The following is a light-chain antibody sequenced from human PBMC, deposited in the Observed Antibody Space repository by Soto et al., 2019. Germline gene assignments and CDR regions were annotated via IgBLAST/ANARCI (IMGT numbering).Light chain of an antibody. CDR1: QSIGSW. Sequence: DIPMTQSPSTLSASVGDRVTITCRASQSIGSWLAWYQQKPGKAPKLLIYKASSLESGVPSRFSGSGSGTEFTLTISSLQPDDFATYYCQQYNSYPFTFGPGTKVDIK. CDR3: QQYNSYPFT. CDR2: KAS. V-gene: IGKV1-5*03. J-gene: IGKJ3*01.